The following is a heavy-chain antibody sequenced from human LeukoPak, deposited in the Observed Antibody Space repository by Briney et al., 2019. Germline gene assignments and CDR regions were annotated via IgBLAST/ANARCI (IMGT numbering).Heavy chain of an antibody. J-gene: IGHJ4*02. CDR1: GGSFSTYA. Sequence: SVKVPCKSSGGSFSTYAVNWVRQALGQGLEWMGRLIPVLGMSHYAQGFQGRVTLTADRSTNTAYMELDRLTSDDTAVYFCARDRGGGFDLAFFDHWGQGTLVTVSS. CDR3: ARDRGGGFDLAFFDH. CDR2: LIPVLGMS. D-gene: IGHD5-12*01. V-gene: IGHV1-69*04.